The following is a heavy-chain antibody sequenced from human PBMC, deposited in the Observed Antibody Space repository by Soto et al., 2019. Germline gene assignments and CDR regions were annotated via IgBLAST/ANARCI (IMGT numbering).Heavy chain of an antibody. CDR2: ISYDGGNK. J-gene: IGHJ6*02. CDR1: GFTFRNYA. D-gene: IGHD2-15*01. V-gene: IGHV3-30-3*01. CDR3: ARGDREDIAVVIGVRPGEYGVDV. Sequence: QVQLVESGGGVVQPGRSLRLSCAASGFTFRNYAMHWVRQAPGKGLECVAVISYDGGNKFYRDYVKGRFTISRDNSKNTLNLQINILRYEDTAVYYCARGDREDIAVVIGVRPGEYGVDVWGQGTTVTVSS.